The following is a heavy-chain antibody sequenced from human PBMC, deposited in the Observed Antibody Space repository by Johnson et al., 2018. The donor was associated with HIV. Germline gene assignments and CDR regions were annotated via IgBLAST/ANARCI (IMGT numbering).Heavy chain of an antibody. CDR2: IGTAGDT. CDR3: ARRTVTALFDI. CDR1: GFTFSSFD. V-gene: IGHV3-13*01. Sequence: EVQLVESGGGFVQPGGSLRLSCAASGFTFSSFDMHWVRQATGQGLEWASAIGTAGDTYYPGSVQGRFTISRENAKNSLYLQMNSLRVEDTAVYYCARRTVTALFDIWGQGTMVTVSS. D-gene: IGHD4-17*01. J-gene: IGHJ3*02.